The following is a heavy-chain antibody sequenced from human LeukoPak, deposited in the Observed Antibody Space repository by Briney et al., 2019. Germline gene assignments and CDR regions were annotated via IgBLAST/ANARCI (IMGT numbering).Heavy chain of an antibody. J-gene: IGHJ3*02. V-gene: IGHV4-34*01. D-gene: IGHD2-15*01. CDR3: ARGPFYCSGGSCYRAFDI. CDR1: GGSFSGYY. CDR2: INHSGST. Sequence: PETLSLTCAVYGGSFSGYYWSWIRQPPGKGLEWIGEINHSGSTNYNPSLKSRVTISVDTSKNQFSLKLSSVTAADTAVYYCARGPFYCSGGSCYRAFDIWGQGTMVTVS.